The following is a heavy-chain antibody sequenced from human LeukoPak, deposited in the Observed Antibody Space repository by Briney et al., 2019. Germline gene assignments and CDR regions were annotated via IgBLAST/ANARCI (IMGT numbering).Heavy chain of an antibody. V-gene: IGHV1-8*03. CDR2: VNPNSGNT. CDR1: GYTFTSYD. CDR3: ARTSRSEAFDI. J-gene: IGHJ3*02. D-gene: IGHD1-14*01. Sequence: ASVKVSCKASGYTFTSYDINWERQATGQGLEWMGWVNPNSGNTGYAQKFQGRVTITRNTSISTAYMELSSLRSEDTAVYYCARTSRSEAFDIWGQGTMVTVSS.